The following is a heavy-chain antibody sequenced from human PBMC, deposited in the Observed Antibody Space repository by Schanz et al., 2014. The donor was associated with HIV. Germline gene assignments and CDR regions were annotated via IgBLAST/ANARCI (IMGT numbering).Heavy chain of an antibody. CDR1: GYTFSNYG. J-gene: IGHJ6*02. V-gene: IGHV1-8*02. CDR2: MNPNSGNT. D-gene: IGHD5-12*01. CDR3: ARKMSISNQWLRALYSNYGMDV. Sequence: QVQLVQSGAEVKKPGASVTVSCKASGYTFSNYGINWVRQATGQGLEWMGWMNPNSGNTGFAQKFQGRVTMTRNTSINTAYMEVSGLKSEDTAVYYCARKMSISNQWLRALYSNYGMDVWGQGTTVTVSS.